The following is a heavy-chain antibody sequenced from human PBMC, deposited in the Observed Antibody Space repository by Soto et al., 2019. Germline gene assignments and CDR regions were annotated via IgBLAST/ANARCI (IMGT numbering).Heavy chain of an antibody. V-gene: IGHV1-3*01. Sequence: RASVKVSCKASGYTFTSYAMHWVRQAPGQRLEWMGWINAGNGNTKYSQKFQGRVTITRDTSASTAYMELSSLRSEDTAVYYCARVHRGGNPYYYYGMDVWGQGTTVTVSS. J-gene: IGHJ6*02. CDR3: ARVHRGGNPYYYYGMDV. CDR2: INAGNGNT. D-gene: IGHD2-15*01. CDR1: GYTFTSYA.